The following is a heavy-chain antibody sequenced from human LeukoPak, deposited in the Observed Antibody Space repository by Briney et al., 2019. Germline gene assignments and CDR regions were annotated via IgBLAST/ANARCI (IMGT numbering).Heavy chain of an antibody. CDR3: ARDPSGSCSGGTRYVNWFDP. CDR1: GYTFTDYY. CDR2: INPKSGGT. D-gene: IGHD2-15*01. V-gene: IGHV1-2*02. J-gene: IGHJ5*02. Sequence: ASVKVSCKASGYTFTDYYIHWVRQAPGQGLEWMGWINPKSGGTHYAQKFQGRVTMTRDTSISTAYMELGRLTSDDTAVYYCARDPSGSCSGGTRYVNWFDPWGQGTLVTVSS.